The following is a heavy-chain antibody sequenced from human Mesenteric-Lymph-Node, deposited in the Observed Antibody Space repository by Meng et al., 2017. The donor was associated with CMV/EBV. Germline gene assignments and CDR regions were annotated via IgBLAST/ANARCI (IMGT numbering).Heavy chain of an antibody. D-gene: IGHD1-7*01. CDR1: GYTFAGHY. J-gene: IGHJ4*02. V-gene: IGHV1-2*02. Sequence: ASVKVSCKASGYTFAGHYMHWVRQAPGQGLEWMGYINPNSGDTIYAQKFQGRVTMTRDTSISTAYMEVTRLRSDDTAVYYCARTWELQRSGGYYFDYWGQGTPVTVSS. CDR2: INPNSGDT. CDR3: ARTWELQRSGGYYFDY.